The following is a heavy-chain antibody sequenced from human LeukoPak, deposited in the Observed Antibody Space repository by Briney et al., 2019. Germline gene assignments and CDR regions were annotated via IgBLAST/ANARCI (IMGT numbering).Heavy chain of an antibody. CDR2: ISYDGSNK. CDR3: ARDRGWQSPDY. CDR1: GFTFSSYA. D-gene: IGHD6-19*01. Sequence: GGSLRLSCAASGFTFSSYAMHWVRQAPGKGLEWVAVISYDGSNKYYADSVKGRFTISRDNSKNTLYLQMNSLRAEDTAVYYCARDRGWQSPDYWGQGTLVTVS. V-gene: IGHV3-30*04. J-gene: IGHJ4*02.